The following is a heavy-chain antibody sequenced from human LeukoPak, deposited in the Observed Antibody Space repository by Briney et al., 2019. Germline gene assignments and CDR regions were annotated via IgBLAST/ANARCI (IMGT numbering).Heavy chain of an antibody. CDR2: IYSGGST. V-gene: IGHV3-53*01. Sequence: GGSLRLSCAASGFTFSSYGMHWVRQAPGKGLEWVSVIYSGGSTYYADSVKGRFTISRDNSKNTLYLQMNSLRAEDTAVYYCARDGYGDAFDIWGQGTMVTVSS. J-gene: IGHJ3*02. D-gene: IGHD5-12*01. CDR1: GFTFSSYG. CDR3: ARDGYGDAFDI.